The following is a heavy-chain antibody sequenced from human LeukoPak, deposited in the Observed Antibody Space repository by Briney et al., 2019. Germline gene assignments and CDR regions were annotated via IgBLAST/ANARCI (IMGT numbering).Heavy chain of an antibody. CDR1: GFTFSSYS. V-gene: IGHV3-21*01. D-gene: IGHD4-17*01. CDR2: ISSSSSYI. Sequence: GGSLRLSCAASGFTFSSYSMTWVRQAPGKGLEWVSSISSSSSYIYYADSVKGRFTISRDNAKNSLYLQMNSLRAEDTAVYYCASYGAQTFKNFDYWGQGTLVTVSS. J-gene: IGHJ4*02. CDR3: ASYGAQTFKNFDY.